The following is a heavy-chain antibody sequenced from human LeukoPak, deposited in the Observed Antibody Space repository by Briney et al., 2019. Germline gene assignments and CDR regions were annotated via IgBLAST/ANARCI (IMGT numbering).Heavy chain of an antibody. CDR2: IYTTDST. Sequence: KSSETLSLTCTVSGGSISISSYYWNWIRHPAVKGLEWIGRIYTTDSTNYNPSLKRRVTISVAQYKNQFTLKLNYFTTPDRTTYYCARDEMKVGSGGDTSSYYYLYYMDVWGKGTTVTVSS. D-gene: IGHD2-21*02. V-gene: IGHV4-61*02. CDR1: GGSISISSYY. J-gene: IGHJ6*03. CDR3: ARDEMKVGSGGDTSSYYYLYYMDV.